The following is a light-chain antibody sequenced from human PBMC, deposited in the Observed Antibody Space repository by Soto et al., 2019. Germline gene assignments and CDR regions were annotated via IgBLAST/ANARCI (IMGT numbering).Light chain of an antibody. CDR2: YAS. V-gene: IGKV3-20*01. CDR3: QHYGDPSWA. CDR1: QSGSGNF. J-gene: IGKJ1*01. Sequence: DIVLTQSPGTLSLSPGETATLSCRASQSGSGNFLAWYQQKPGQAPRLLVYYASIRATGIPDRFSGSGSGTDFTLTISRLQREDFAVYYCQHYGDPSWAFGQGTKVDIK.